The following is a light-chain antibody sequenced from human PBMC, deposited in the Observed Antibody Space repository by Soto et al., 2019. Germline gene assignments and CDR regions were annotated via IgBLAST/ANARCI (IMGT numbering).Light chain of an antibody. J-gene: IGKJ3*01. CDR1: QRVRRN. CDR2: GAS. CDR3: QQYNNWPFT. Sequence: EIVVTPFPTTPAVFPGGRSTLPRKANQRVRRNFARYPQKPCQAPRPLLYGASTRATGIPARFSGSGSGTEFTLTISSLQSEDFAVYYCQQYNNWPFTFGPGTKVDIK. V-gene: IGKV3-15*01.